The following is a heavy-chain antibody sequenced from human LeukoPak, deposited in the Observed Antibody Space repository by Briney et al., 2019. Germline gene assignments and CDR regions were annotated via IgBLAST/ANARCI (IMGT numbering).Heavy chain of an antibody. J-gene: IGHJ4*02. CDR1: GFTFSSYS. D-gene: IGHD3-10*01. V-gene: IGHV3-48*04. Sequence: GGSLRLSCAASGFTFSSYSMNWVRQAPGEGLEWVSYISSSGSTIYYADSVKGRFTISRDNAKNSLYLQMNSLRAEDTAVYYCARDLEPYYYGSGSYYNVGYWGQGTLVTVSS. CDR2: ISSSGSTI. CDR3: ARDLEPYYYGSGSYYNVGY.